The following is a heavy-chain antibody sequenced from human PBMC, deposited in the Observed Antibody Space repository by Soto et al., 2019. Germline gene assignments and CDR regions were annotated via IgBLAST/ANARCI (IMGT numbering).Heavy chain of an antibody. V-gene: IGHV4-59*01. J-gene: IGHJ6*03. D-gene: IGHD3-3*01. CDR3: ARGFFSPHEYYYYYYMDV. CDR2: IYYSGST. CDR1: GGSISSYY. Sequence: SETLSLTCTVSGGSISSYYWSWIRQPPGKGLEWIGYIYYSGSTNYNPSLKSRVIISVDTSKNQFSLKLSSVTAADTAVYYCARGFFSPHEYYYYYYMDVWGKGTTVTVSS.